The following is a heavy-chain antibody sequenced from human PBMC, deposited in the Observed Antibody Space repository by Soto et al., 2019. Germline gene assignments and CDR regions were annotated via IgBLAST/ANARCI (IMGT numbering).Heavy chain of an antibody. CDR1: GVSISSGGYY. CDR2: IYYSGST. Sequence: QVQLQESGPGLVKPSHTLSLTCTVSGVSISSGGYYWSWIRQHPGKGLEWIGYIYYSGSTYYNPSLNSRVTISVATSKNKFSLKLSSVTAADTAVYYCARAEGSGSYWGYYGMDVWGQGTTVTVSS. V-gene: IGHV4-31*03. D-gene: IGHD1-26*01. CDR3: ARAEGSGSYWGYYGMDV. J-gene: IGHJ6*02.